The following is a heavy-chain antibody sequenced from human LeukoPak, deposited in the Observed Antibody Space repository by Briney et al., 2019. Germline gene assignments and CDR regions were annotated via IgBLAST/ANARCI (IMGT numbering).Heavy chain of an antibody. CDR3: ARGSGGHGGGPAFDY. J-gene: IGHJ4*02. D-gene: IGHD2-15*01. CDR2: IYSGDST. CDR1: GFTVSTNY. V-gene: IGHV3-53*01. Sequence: PGGSLRLSCAASGFTVSTNYMSWVRQAPGKGLEWVSVIYSGDSTYYADSVKGRFTISRDNSKNTLHLQMNSLRAEDTAVYYCARGSGGHGGGPAFDYWGQGTLVTVSS.